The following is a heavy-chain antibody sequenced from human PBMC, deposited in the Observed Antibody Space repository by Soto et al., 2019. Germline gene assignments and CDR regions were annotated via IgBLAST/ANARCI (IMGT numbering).Heavy chain of an antibody. CDR1: GGSISSYY. J-gene: IGHJ2*01. CDR3: ARDGYGNWYFDL. D-gene: IGHD1-1*01. Sequence: QVQLQESGPGLVKPSETLSLTCTVSGGSISSYYWSWIRQPPGKGLEWIGYIYYSGSTNYNPSLTSRVTISVDTSKNQFSLKLSSVTAADTAVYYCARDGYGNWYFDLWGRGTLVTVSS. V-gene: IGHV4-59*01. CDR2: IYYSGST.